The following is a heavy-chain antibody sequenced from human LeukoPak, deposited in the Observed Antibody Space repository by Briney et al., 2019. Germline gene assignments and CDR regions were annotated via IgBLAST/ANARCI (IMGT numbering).Heavy chain of an antibody. J-gene: IGHJ4*02. CDR1: GFTFANTW. V-gene: IGHV3-74*01. D-gene: IGHD3-10*01. Sequence: GGSLRLSCAASGFTFANTWMHWVRQAPGKGLVWLSLINNDGSTTNYADPVMGRFTISRDNAKNTVYLQMNSLRAEDTAVYYCAIGGTYGSGSWGQGTLVTVSS. CDR3: AIGGTYGSGS. CDR2: INNDGSTT.